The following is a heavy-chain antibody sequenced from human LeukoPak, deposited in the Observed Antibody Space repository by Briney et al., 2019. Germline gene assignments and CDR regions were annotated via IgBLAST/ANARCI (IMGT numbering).Heavy chain of an antibody. CDR3: ARDQWYSSGWYGDYYYYMDV. V-gene: IGHV4-61*09. D-gene: IGHD6-19*01. Sequence: SETLSLTCTVSGGSISSGSYYWSWIRQPAGKGLEWIGHIYTSGSTNYNPSLKSRVTISVDTPKNQFSLKLSSVTAADTAVYYCARDQWYSSGWYGDYYYYMDVWGKGTTVTISS. J-gene: IGHJ6*03. CDR1: GGSISSGSYY. CDR2: IYTSGST.